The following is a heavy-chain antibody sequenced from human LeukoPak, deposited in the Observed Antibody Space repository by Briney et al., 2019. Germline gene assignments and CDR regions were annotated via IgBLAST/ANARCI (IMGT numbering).Heavy chain of an antibody. J-gene: IGHJ6*04. CDR3: AELGITMIGGV. CDR2: ISSSTTYI. V-gene: IGHV3-21*01. D-gene: IGHD3-10*02. CDR1: GFTFSSYT. Sequence: GGSLRLSCAASGFTFSSYTMNWVRQAPGKGLEWVSSISSSTTYIYYADSVKGRFTISRDNAKNSLYLQMNSLRAEDTAVYCCAELGITMIGGVWGKGTTVTISS.